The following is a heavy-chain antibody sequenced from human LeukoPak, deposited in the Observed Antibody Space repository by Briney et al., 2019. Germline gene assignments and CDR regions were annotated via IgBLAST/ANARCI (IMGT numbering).Heavy chain of an antibody. J-gene: IGHJ4*02. V-gene: IGHV3-7*01. D-gene: IGHD6-13*01. Sequence: GGSLRLSCAASGFTFSSYWMSWVRQAPGKGLEWVANIKQDGSGKYYVDSVKGRFTISRDNAKNSLYLQMNSLRAEDTAVYYCARGGGSSSLYYFDYWGQGTLVTVSS. CDR2: IKQDGSGK. CDR1: GFTFSSYW. CDR3: ARGGGSSSLYYFDY.